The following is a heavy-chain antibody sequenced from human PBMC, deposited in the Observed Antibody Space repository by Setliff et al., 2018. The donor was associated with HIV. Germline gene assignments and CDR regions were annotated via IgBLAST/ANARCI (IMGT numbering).Heavy chain of an antibody. CDR1: DGSFSGYY. J-gene: IGHJ3*02. CDR3: ARALANWVGRRACDI. D-gene: IGHD1-1*01. V-gene: IGHV4-34*01. Sequence: PSETLSLTCAVYDGSFSGYYWSWIRQPPGKGLEWVGEIDHSGSTNYNPSLRSGVTIPIDTSKKQFSLRLSSVTAADTAVYFCARALANWVGRRACDIWGQVTMVTVS. CDR2: IDHSGST.